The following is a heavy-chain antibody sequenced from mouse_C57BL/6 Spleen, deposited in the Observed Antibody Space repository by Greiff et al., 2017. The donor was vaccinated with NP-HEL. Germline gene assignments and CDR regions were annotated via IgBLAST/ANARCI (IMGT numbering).Heavy chain of an antibody. CDR3: TSLYLLWGYFDY. D-gene: IGHD2-1*01. Sequence: VQLQESGAELVRPGASVTLSCKASGYTFTDYEMHWVKQTPVHGLEWIGAIDPETGGTAYNQKFKGKAILTAYKSSSTAYMELRSLTSEDSAVYDCTSLYLLWGYFDYWGQGTTLTVSS. J-gene: IGHJ2*01. V-gene: IGHV1-15*01. CDR1: GYTFTDYE. CDR2: IDPETGGT.